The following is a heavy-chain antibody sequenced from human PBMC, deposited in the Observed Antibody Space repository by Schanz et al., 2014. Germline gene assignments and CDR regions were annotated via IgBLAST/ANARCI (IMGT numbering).Heavy chain of an antibody. CDR1: GFTFSTHA. CDR3: AKNQYDDVDLSSFYFDF. J-gene: IGHJ4*02. CDR2: ISGDHRNT. D-gene: IGHD3-10*02. Sequence: EVQLLESGGGLIQPGGSLRLSCAASGFTFSTHAMSWVRQAPGKGLEWVSSISGDHRNTFYADSVKGRFTISRDSSKNTLYLQMNSLRPEDTAIYYCAKNQYDDVDLSSFYFDFWGQGTLVTVSS. V-gene: IGHV3-23*01.